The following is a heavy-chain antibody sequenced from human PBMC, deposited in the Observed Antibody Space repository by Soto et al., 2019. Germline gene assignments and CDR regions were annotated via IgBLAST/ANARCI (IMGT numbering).Heavy chain of an antibody. CDR3: ARDRGFGELKRYYYGMDV. CDR2: IGTAGDT. CDR1: GFTFSSYD. Sequence: GSLRLSCAASGFTFSSYDMHWVRQATGKGLEWVSAIGTAGDTYYPGSVKGRFTISRENAKNSLYLQMNSLRAEDTAVYYCARDRGFGELKRYYYGMDVWGQGTTVTVSS. D-gene: IGHD3-10*01. J-gene: IGHJ6*02. V-gene: IGHV3-13*01.